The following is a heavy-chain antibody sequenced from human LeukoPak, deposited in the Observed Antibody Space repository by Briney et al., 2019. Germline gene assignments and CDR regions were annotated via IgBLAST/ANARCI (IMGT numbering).Heavy chain of an antibody. CDR2: INHSGST. Sequence: PSKTLSLTCAVDGGSFTGNYWRWIRQPPGKGLEWSGEINHSGSTKYNPSLKSRVTMSVDASTNQFFLRLTSVTAADTAVYYCACNAVRYSAYDREEDPSDIWGQGTMVTVSS. D-gene: IGHD5-12*01. CDR3: ACNAVRYSAYDREEDPSDI. V-gene: IGHV4-34*01. J-gene: IGHJ3*02. CDR1: GGSFTGNY.